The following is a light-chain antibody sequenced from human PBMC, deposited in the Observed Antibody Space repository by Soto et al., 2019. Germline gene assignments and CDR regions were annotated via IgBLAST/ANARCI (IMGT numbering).Light chain of an antibody. J-gene: IGKJ1*01. CDR3: QQYDNYLT. CDR1: QSVRTW. V-gene: IGKV1-5*03. CDR2: KAT. Sequence: QLTQSPSTLSASVGDRVTITCRASQSVRTWLAWFQQKPGKAPKLLIYKATTLESGVPSRFSGSGSGTEFTLTISSPQSDDFATYYCQQYDNYLTFGRGTKVDIK.